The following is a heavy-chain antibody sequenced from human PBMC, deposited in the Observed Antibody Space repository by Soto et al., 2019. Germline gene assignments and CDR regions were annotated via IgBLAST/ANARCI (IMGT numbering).Heavy chain of an antibody. CDR1: GFTFSNYA. CDR2: ISADGGAT. Sequence: GGSLRLSCAVSGFTFSNYAMSWVRQTRKGLEWVSTISADGGATWYSDSVKGRFSISRDSSKTTVYLQMNSLRVEDTALYYCVKRGTNYGAFDIWGQGTMVTVSS. CDR3: VKRGTNYGAFDI. D-gene: IGHD3-10*01. V-gene: IGHV3-23*01. J-gene: IGHJ3*02.